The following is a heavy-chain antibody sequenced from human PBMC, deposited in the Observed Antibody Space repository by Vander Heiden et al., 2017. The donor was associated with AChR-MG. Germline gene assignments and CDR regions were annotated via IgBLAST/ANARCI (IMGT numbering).Heavy chain of an antibody. CDR3: TRVKLSPAGVVTLPFDY. CDR2: INSDGSST. V-gene: IGHV3-74*01. D-gene: IGHD3-3*01. Sequence: EVQLVESGGGLVQPGGSLRLSCAASGFAFGSYWIHWVRQAPGKGLVWVSRINSDGSSTNYADSVKGRFTISRDNAKNTVYLQMNSLRAEDTAVYYCTRVKLSPAGVVTLPFDYWSQGTLVTVSS. J-gene: IGHJ4*02. CDR1: GFAFGSYW.